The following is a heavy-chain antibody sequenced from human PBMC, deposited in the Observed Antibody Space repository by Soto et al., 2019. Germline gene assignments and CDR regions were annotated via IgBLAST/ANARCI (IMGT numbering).Heavy chain of an antibody. D-gene: IGHD3-22*01. V-gene: IGHV1-69*04. CDR2: IIPIIGII. CDR1: GGTFSTYT. CDR3: AGDPDSHYNDSHAYCYP. Sequence: SVKVSCKASGGTFSTYTMTWVRQAPGQGLEWMGRIIPIIGIINYAQKFQGRVTITADKFTGTAYMELTRLRSDDTAVYYCAGDPDSHYNDSHAYCYPWGQGTLVTVSS. J-gene: IGHJ5*02.